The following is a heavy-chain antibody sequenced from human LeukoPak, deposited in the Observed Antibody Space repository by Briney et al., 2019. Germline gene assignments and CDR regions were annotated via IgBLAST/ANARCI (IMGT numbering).Heavy chain of an antibody. Sequence: GGSLRLSCAASGFTFTTYAMSWVRQAPGRGLECVSTISGSGGSTYYADYVKGRFTISRDNPKNTVYLQLNSLRAEDTAVYYCAKDAPFYSDTSDSYLLSWGPGILVTVSS. J-gene: IGHJ4*02. CDR1: GFTFTTYA. V-gene: IGHV3-23*01. CDR2: ISGSGGST. CDR3: AKDAPFYSDTSDSYLLS. D-gene: IGHD3-22*01.